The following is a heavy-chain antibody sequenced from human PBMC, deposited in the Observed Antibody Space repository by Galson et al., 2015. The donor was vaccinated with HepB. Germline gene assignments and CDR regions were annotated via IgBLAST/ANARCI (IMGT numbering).Heavy chain of an antibody. CDR1: GFTFSSYS. Sequence: SLRLSCAAPGFTFSSYSMNWVRQAPGKGLEWVSSISSSSSYIYYADSVKGRFTISRDNAKNSLYLQMNSLRAEDTAVYYCAREANRQKWELYWFDPWGQGTLVTVSS. V-gene: IGHV3-21*01. D-gene: IGHD1-26*01. CDR3: AREANRQKWELYWFDP. J-gene: IGHJ5*02. CDR2: ISSSSSYI.